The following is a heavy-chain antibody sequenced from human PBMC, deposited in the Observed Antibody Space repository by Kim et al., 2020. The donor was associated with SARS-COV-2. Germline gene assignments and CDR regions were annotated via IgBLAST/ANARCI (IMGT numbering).Heavy chain of an antibody. CDR2: INAASGNT. D-gene: IGHD1-1*01. CDR1: GYTFTTYA. V-gene: IGHV1-3*01. J-gene: IGHJ4*02. CDR3: ARELDTTGYHFNS. Sequence: ASVKVSCKTSGYTFTTYAIFLVRQAPGQRLEWMGWINAASGNTKYSQNFQGRLTITRDTFASTAYMELSSLRSEDTAVYFCARELDTTGYHFNSWGQGTRSSSP.